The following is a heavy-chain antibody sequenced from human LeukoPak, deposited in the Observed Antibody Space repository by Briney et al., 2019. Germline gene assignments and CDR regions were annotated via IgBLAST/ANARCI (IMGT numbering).Heavy chain of an antibody. V-gene: IGHV1-69*04. CDR1: GGTFSSYA. J-gene: IGHJ4*02. D-gene: IGHD1-26*01. Sequence: ASVKVSCKASGGTFSSYAISWVRQAPGQGLEWMGRIIPILGIANYAQKFQGRVTITADKSTSTAYMELSSLRSEDTAVYYCARGSIVGATFDYWGQGTLVTVSS. CDR3: ARGSIVGATFDY. CDR2: IIPILGIA.